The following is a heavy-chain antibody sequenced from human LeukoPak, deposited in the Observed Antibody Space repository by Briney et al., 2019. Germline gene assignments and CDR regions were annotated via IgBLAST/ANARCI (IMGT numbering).Heavy chain of an antibody. CDR3: AKEVVPDAMDSDY. J-gene: IGHJ4*02. CDR2: IWYDGSNK. V-gene: IGHV3-33*06. Sequence: GGSLRLSCAASGFTFSNSAMHWVRQAPGKGLEGVAVIWYDGSNKYYADSVKGRFTISRDNSKNTLYLQMNTLRAEDTAVYYCAKEVVPDAMDSDYWGQGTLVTVSS. CDR1: GFTFSNSA. D-gene: IGHD2-2*01.